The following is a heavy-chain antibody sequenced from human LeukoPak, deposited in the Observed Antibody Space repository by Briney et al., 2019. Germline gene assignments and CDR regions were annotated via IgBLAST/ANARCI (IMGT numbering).Heavy chain of an antibody. CDR1: GYSISSGYY. D-gene: IGHD6-13*01. J-gene: IGHJ4*02. Sequence: SETLSLTCAVSGYSISSGYYWGWIRQPPGKGLEWIGSIYHSGSTYYNPSLKSRVTISVDTSKNQFSLKLSSVTAADTAVYYCAREGYYSSSWPASDYWGQGTQVTVSS. V-gene: IGHV4-38-2*02. CDR3: AREGYYSSSWPASDY. CDR2: IYHSGST.